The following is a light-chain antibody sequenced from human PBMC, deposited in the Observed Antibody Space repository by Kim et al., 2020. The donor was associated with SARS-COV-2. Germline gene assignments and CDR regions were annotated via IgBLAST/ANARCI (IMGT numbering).Light chain of an antibody. Sequence: EIVLTQSPGTVSLSPGERATLSCRASQSVTSTNLAWYQQKPGQAPRLLIYSTSSRAPGIPDRFSGSGSGTDFSLTINRLEPEDVAVYYCQQYDSARWTFGQGTRVDIK. CDR3: QQYDSARWT. CDR2: STS. CDR1: QSVTSTN. V-gene: IGKV3-20*01. J-gene: IGKJ1*01.